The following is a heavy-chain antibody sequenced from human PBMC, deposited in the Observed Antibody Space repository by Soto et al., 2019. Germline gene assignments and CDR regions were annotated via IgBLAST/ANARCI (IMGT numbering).Heavy chain of an antibody. CDR1: VGSIRSSRSS. D-gene: IGHD1-1*01. J-gene: IGHJ4*02. V-gene: IGHV4-39*01. CDR3: ARHAPRVWNFDY. Sequence: SETLSPTCTVSVGSIRSSRSSWGWIRQPPGKGLEWVGSIYDNGRAYYTQSLKSRVTISVDTSKNQFSLKVTSVTAADTAVYYCARHAPRVWNFDYWGQGALVTGSS. CDR2: IYDNGRA.